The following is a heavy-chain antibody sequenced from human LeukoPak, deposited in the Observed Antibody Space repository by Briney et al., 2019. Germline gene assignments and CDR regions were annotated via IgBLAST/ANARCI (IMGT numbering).Heavy chain of an antibody. CDR1: GFTFSSYE. Sequence: GGSLRLSCAASGFTFSSYEMNWVRQAPGKGLEWVSYISSSGSTIYYADSMKGRFTISRDNSKNTLYLHINSLRPEDTALYYCVKDNPLDYWGQGTLVTVSS. CDR3: VKDNPLDY. D-gene: IGHD1-14*01. CDR2: ISSSGSTI. V-gene: IGHV3-48*03. J-gene: IGHJ4*02.